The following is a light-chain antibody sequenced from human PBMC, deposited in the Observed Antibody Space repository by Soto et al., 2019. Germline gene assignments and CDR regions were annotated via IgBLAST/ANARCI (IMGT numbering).Light chain of an antibody. V-gene: IGLV2-8*01. CDR2: EVA. J-gene: IGLJ2*01. CDR1: RSDVGGYNY. Sequence: QSALTQPPSASGSPGQSVTISCTGTRSDVGGYNYVSWYQQHPGKAPKLIIYEVAKRPSGVPDRFSGSKSGNTASLTVSGLQAEDEGDYYCTSFAGNNNLVFGGGTKHTLL. CDR3: TSFAGNNNLV.